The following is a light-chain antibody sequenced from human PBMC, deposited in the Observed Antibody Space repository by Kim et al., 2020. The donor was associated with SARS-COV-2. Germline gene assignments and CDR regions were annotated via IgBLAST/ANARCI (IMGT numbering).Light chain of an antibody. V-gene: IGKV3-20*01. Sequence: IVLTQSPGTLSVSPGEKATLSCRASQSLISPYLAWYQQRHGQAPSLLISRASLRATGVPDRFSGSGSGTDFTLTISRVETEDSAMYYCQQYDRPPVTFGPGTKVDIK. CDR3: QQYDRPPVT. CDR1: QSLISPY. J-gene: IGKJ3*01. CDR2: RAS.